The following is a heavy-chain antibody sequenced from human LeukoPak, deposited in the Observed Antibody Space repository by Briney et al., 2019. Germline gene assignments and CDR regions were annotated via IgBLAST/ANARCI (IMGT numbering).Heavy chain of an antibody. Sequence: ASVKVSCKASGYTFTGYYMHWVRQAPGQRLEWMGWINPNSGGTNYAQKFQGRVTMTRDTSISTAYMELSRLRSDDTAVYYCASQAYYDILTGYPPYYYYGMDVWGQGTTVTVSS. V-gene: IGHV1-2*02. CDR1: GYTFTGYY. D-gene: IGHD3-9*01. CDR3: ASQAYYDILTGYPPYYYYGMDV. J-gene: IGHJ6*02. CDR2: INPNSGGT.